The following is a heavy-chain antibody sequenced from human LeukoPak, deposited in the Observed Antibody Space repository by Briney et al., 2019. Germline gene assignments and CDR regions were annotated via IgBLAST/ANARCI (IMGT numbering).Heavy chain of an antibody. J-gene: IGHJ4*02. Sequence: PGGSLRLSCAASGFIISSNYMSWVRQAPGKGLEWVSVLYSGGNTYYADSVKGRFTISRDNSKNTLYLQMNSLRAEVTAVYYCASLPGIAVAGIGYFDYWGQGTLVTVSS. CDR1: GFIISSNY. D-gene: IGHD6-19*01. CDR2: LYSGGNT. V-gene: IGHV3-53*01. CDR3: ASLPGIAVAGIGYFDY.